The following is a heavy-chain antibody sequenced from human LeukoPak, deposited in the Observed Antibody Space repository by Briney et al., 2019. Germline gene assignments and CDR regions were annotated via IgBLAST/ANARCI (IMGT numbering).Heavy chain of an antibody. D-gene: IGHD3-16*01. J-gene: IGHJ6*02. CDR3: ARDLWGVAVAGAGKDV. CDR1: GFVFSNHV. CDR2: ISYDGSGK. Sequence: PGKSLRLSCVGAGFVFSNHVIHWVRQAPGQGLEWVSMISYDGSGKHHADSVGGRLTISRDNSKNTVYLQMDSLTAEDTAIYYCARDLWGVAVAGAGKDVWGQGTTVTVSS. V-gene: IGHV3-30*04.